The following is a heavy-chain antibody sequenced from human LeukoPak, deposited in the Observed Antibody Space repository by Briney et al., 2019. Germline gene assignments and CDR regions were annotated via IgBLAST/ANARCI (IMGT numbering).Heavy chain of an antibody. CDR3: ARRTVLLWFGEIRDAFDI. V-gene: IGHV4-38-2*02. Sequence: SETLSLTCTVSGYSISSGYYWGWIRQPPGKGLEWIGNIYPSGTTYYNPSLKTRVTISVDASKNQFSLKLSSVTAADTAVYYCARRTVLLWFGEIRDAFDIWGQGTMVTVSS. J-gene: IGHJ3*02. CDR2: IYPSGTT. D-gene: IGHD3-10*01. CDR1: GYSISSGYY.